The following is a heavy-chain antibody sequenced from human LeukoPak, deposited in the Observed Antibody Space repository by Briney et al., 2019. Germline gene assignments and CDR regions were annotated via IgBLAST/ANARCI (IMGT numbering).Heavy chain of an antibody. V-gene: IGHV3-7*01. CDR1: GFTFSSYW. D-gene: IGHD3-16*02. J-gene: IGHJ4*02. Sequence: PGGSLRLSCAASGFTFSSYWMSWVRQAPGKGLEWVANIKQDGSEKYYVDSVNGRFTISRDNAKNALYLQMNSLRAEDTAVYYCARDQQYYDYVWGSYRSVFDYWGQGTLVTVSS. CDR3: ARDQQYYDYVWGSYRSVFDY. CDR2: IKQDGSEK.